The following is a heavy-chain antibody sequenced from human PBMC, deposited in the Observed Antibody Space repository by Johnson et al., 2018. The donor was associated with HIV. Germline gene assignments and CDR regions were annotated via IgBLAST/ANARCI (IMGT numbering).Heavy chain of an antibody. Sequence: QVQVVESGGGVVQPGRSLRLSCAASGFTFSSYGMHWVRQAAGKGLEWVALIWYDGSNKYYADPVKGRFTISRDNSKNTLYLQMDSLRAEDSALYYCARGRKDIEAADGLDNDAFDMWGQGTLVTVSS. V-gene: IGHV3-30*19. J-gene: IGHJ3*02. D-gene: IGHD6-13*01. CDR3: ARGRKDIEAADGLDNDAFDM. CDR2: IWYDGSNK. CDR1: GFTFSSYG.